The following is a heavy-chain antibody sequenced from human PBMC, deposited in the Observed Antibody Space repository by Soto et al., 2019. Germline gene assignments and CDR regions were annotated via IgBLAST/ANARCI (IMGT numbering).Heavy chain of an antibody. CDR2: IRSSYSYI. J-gene: IGHJ6*03. D-gene: IGHD3-9*01. V-gene: IGHV3-21*01. CDR1: GFTFTSYS. Sequence: PGGSLRLSCAASGFTFTSYSMNWVRQAPGKGLEWVSSIRSSYSYIYYADSVKGRFTISRNNAKNSLYLQMNSLRAEDTAVYYCARDFRDILTGYSPDYYFYYMDVWGKGTTVTVSS. CDR3: ARDFRDILTGYSPDYYFYYMDV.